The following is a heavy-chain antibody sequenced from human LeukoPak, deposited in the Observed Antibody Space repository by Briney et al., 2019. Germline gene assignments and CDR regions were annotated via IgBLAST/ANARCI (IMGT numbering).Heavy chain of an antibody. D-gene: IGHD6-13*01. Sequence: QPGRSLRLSCAASGFTFDDYAMHWVRQAPGKGLEWVSGISWNSGSIGYADSVKGRFTISRDNAKNSLYLRMNSLRAEDTALYYCAKELYSSSWLNYYGMDVWGQGTTVTVSS. CDR3: AKELYSSSWLNYYGMDV. CDR1: GFTFDDYA. V-gene: IGHV3-9*01. CDR2: ISWNSGSI. J-gene: IGHJ6*02.